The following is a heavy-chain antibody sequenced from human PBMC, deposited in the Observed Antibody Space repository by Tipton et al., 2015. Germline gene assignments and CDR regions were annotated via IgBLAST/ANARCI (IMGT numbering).Heavy chain of an antibody. Sequence: LVKPTETLTLTCTVSGLPLSNARMGVSWIRQPPGKALEWLGNILSTDETSSSPFLKNRLTISKDNSKGQVVLNVANMVPVDTATYYCVRMGTTYSRRYFDYWGQGALVIVSS. J-gene: IGHJ4*02. D-gene: IGHD1-26*01. V-gene: IGHV2-26*01. CDR3: VRMGTTYSRRYFDY. CDR1: GLPLSNARMG. CDR2: ILSTDET.